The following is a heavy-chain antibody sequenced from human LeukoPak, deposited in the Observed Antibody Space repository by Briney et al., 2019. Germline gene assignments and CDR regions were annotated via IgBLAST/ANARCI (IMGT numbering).Heavy chain of an antibody. CDR2: IYHSGST. CDR1: GGSISSSNW. Sequence: PSGTLSLTCAVSGGSISSSNWWSWVRQPPGKGLEWIGEIYHSGSTNYNPSLKSRVTISVDTSKNQFSLNLSSVTAADTAVYYCARDHDSSGYYQGIDYWGQGTLVTVSS. D-gene: IGHD3-22*01. J-gene: IGHJ4*02. V-gene: IGHV4-4*02. CDR3: ARDHDSSGYYQGIDY.